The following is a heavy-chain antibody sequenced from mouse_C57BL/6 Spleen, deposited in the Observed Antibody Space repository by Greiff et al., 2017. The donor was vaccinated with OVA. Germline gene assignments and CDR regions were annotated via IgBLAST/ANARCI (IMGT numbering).Heavy chain of an antibody. V-gene: IGHV1-82*01. Sequence: VQLQPSGPELVKPGASVKISCKASGYAFSSSWMNWVKQRPGKGLEWIGRIYPGDGDTNYNWKFKGKATLTADKSSNTAYMQLSSLTSEDSAVDFCARHYSGSSFYFDYWGQGTTLTVSS. CDR2: IYPGDGDT. J-gene: IGHJ2*01. D-gene: IGHD1-1*01. CDR3: ARHYSGSSFYFDY. CDR1: GYAFSSSW.